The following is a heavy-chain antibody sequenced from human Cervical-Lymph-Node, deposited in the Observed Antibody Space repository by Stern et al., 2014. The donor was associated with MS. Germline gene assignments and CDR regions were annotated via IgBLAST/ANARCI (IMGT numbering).Heavy chain of an antibody. CDR1: GYTFTSYP. D-gene: IGHD1-1*01. CDR3: ATFTTTFDY. Sequence: QVQLVESGSELKKPGASVKVSCQASGYTFTSYPMNWVRQAPGQGLEWMGWINTINGNPTYAQGFTGRFVFSLDTSVSTAYLQISSLKAEDTAVYYCATFTTTFDYWGRGTLVTVSS. V-gene: IGHV7-4-1*02. J-gene: IGHJ4*02. CDR2: INTINGNP.